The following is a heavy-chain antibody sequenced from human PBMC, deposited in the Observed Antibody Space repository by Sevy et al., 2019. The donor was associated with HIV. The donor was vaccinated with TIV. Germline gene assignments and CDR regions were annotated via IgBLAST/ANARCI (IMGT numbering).Heavy chain of an antibody. CDR2: IYTSGST. V-gene: IGHV4-4*07. CDR1: GGSISSYY. D-gene: IGHD5-12*01. CDR3: GGDSGYEKGAFHI. Sequence: SETLSLTCTVSGGSISSYYWSWIRQPAGKGLEWIGRIYTSGSTNYNPSLKSRVTMSVDTSKNQFSLKLNSLTAADTAVYYCGGDSGYEKGAFHIWGQGTMVTVSS. J-gene: IGHJ3*02.